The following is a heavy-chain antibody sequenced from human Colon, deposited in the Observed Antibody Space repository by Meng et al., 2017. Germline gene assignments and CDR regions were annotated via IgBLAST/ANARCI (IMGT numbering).Heavy chain of an antibody. CDR3: VRSSGWVKTGFDP. CDR2: IGHAGAL. V-gene: IGHV4-39*01. J-gene: IGHJ5*02. Sequence: QPQLQESGPGLVKPPEALSLTCTVSGGSISTPGYYWGWIRQSPGKGLEWIGSIGHAGALYYTPSLKSRVTVSIDTSANQFFLTLTSVTAADTAVYYCVRSSGWVKTGFDPWGQGTLVTVSS. CDR1: GGSISTPGYY. D-gene: IGHD6-19*01.